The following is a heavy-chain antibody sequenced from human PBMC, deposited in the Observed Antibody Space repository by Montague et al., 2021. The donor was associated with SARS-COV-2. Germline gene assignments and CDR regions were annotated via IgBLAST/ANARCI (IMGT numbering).Heavy chain of an antibody. J-gene: IGHJ4*02. CDR2: ITRRGSTI. V-gene: IGHV3-48*03. Sequence: SMRLSCAASGFTFSSYEMNWVRPAPGTGLEWVSYITRRGSTIYYXDSVKGRFTISRDNAKNSLFLQMNSLRAEDTTVYYCARDLRDYDILTGYLWCQGTRVTVSS. CDR1: GFTFSSYE. D-gene: IGHD3-9*01. CDR3: ARDLRDYDILTGYL.